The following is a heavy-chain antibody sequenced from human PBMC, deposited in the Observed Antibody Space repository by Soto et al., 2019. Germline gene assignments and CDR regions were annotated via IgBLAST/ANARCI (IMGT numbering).Heavy chain of an antibody. CDR3: ARDQSGTAFYAYGMDV. CDR2: ISYDENNK. D-gene: IGHD1-1*01. CDR1: GFRFSSYA. J-gene: IGHJ6*02. Sequence: QVQLVESGGGVVQPGRSLRLSCAASGFRFSSYAMHWVRQAPGKGLEWVAVISYDENNKYYADSVKGRFTISRDYSKNTLFLQMNSLRPEDTALYYCARDQSGTAFYAYGMDVWGQGTTVTVSS. V-gene: IGHV3-30-3*01.